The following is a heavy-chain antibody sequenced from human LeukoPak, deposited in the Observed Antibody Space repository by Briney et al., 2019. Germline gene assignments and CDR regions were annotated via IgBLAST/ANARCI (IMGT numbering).Heavy chain of an antibody. V-gene: IGHV4-59*01. D-gene: IGHD4-23*01. Sequence: PSETLSPTCTVSGGSISSYYWSWIRQPPGKGLEWIGYIYYSGSTNYNPSLKSRVTISVDTSKNQFSLKLSSVTAADTAVYYCATDYGGNPFDYWGQGTLVTVSS. CDR2: IYYSGST. J-gene: IGHJ4*02. CDR3: ATDYGGNPFDY. CDR1: GGSISSYY.